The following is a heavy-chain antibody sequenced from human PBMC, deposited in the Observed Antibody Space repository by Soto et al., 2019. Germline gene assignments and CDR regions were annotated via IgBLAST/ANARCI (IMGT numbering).Heavy chain of an antibody. V-gene: IGHV1-69*02. Sequence: QVQLVQSGAEVKKPGSSVKVSCKASGGTFSSYTISWVRQAPGQGLEWMGRIIPILGIANYAQKFQGRVTMTADKSXXTXDXXLSSWRSEDTAVYDCARWTYADVVVVAASSYYFDYWGQGPLVTVSS. CDR3: ARWTYADVVVVAASSYYFDY. CDR2: IIPILGIA. D-gene: IGHD2-15*01. J-gene: IGHJ4*02. CDR1: GGTFSSYT.